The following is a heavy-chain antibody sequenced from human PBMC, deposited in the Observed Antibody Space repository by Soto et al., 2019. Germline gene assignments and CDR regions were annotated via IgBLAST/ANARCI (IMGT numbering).Heavy chain of an antibody. J-gene: IGHJ2*01. CDR2: INPDNGGK. Sequence: QVQLVQSGAEVKKPGASVKVSCRASGYTFTHYGITWVRQAPGQGLEWLGWINPDNGGKHTVQRLNDRLTLTTDRSTTQAYMELRSLIYDDTAVYYGAKDLDDGGRYWYFDLWGRGTLVTVSS. CDR3: AKDLDDGGRYWYFDL. V-gene: IGHV1-18*01. D-gene: IGHD4-17*01. CDR1: GYTFTHYG.